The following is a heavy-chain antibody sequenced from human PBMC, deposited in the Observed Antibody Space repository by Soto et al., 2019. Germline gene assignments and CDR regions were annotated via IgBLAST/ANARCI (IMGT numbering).Heavy chain of an antibody. CDR3: ARVGGYNWFDT. J-gene: IGHJ5*02. Sequence: EVQLVESGGGVVQPGGSLRLSCAGSGFTFSSYWMQWVRQVPGKGLLWVSRIDSDGTSTNYADSVKGRFTIARDNAKNTLYLQMNSLRAEDTGVYYCARVGGYNWFDTWGQGTLVTVSS. CDR1: GFTFSSYW. V-gene: IGHV3-74*01. CDR2: IDSDGTST.